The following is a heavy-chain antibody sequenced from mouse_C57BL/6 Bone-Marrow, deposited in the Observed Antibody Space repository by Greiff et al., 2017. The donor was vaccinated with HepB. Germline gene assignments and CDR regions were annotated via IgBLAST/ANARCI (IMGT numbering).Heavy chain of an antibody. CDR3: AFLYYYGSSYAHYYAMDY. CDR2: IYPRDGST. CDR1: GYTFTDHT. J-gene: IGHJ4*01. V-gene: IGHV1-78*01. D-gene: IGHD1-1*01. Sequence: VQLQQSDAELVKPGASVKISCKVSGYTFTDHTIHWMKQRPEQGLEWIGYIYPRDGSTKYNEKFKGKATLTADKSSSTAYMQLNSLTSEDSAVYFCAFLYYYGSSYAHYYAMDYWGQGTSVTVSS.